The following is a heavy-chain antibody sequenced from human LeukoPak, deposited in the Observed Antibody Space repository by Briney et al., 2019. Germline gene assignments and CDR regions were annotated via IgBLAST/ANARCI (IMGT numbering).Heavy chain of an antibody. CDR3: ARVKVLRFLEWFLDF. Sequence: KPSQTLSLTCTVSGSSVSSDEYYWSWVRQHPGKGLEWIGYVYYSGSSYYIPSLESRVTMSVEVSKNQFSLELRSVTAADTAVYYCARVKVLRFLEWFLDFWGQGALVTVSS. J-gene: IGHJ4*02. D-gene: IGHD3-3*01. CDR1: GSSVSSDEYY. CDR2: VYYSGSS. V-gene: IGHV4-31*03.